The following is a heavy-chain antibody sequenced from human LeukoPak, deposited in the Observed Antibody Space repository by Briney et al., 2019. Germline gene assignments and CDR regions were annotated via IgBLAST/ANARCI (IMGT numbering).Heavy chain of an antibody. J-gene: IGHJ4*02. CDR3: ARAGFTFSDYFGSFFDY. CDR1: GFTFSNYG. CDR2: ISPRGGGT. Sequence: GGSLRLSCAASGFTFSNYGMNWVRQAPGKGLEWLSGISPRGGGTYYADSVKGRFTISRDDSKNTLSLQMNSLRAEDTAVYYCARAGFTFSDYFGSFFDYWGQGTLVTVSS. V-gene: IGHV3-23*01. D-gene: IGHD3-10*01.